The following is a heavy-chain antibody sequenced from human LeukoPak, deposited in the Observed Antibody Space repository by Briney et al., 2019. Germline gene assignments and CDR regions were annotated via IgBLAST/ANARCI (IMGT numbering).Heavy chain of an antibody. CDR3: ARRVSTMTQFDF. Sequence: SETLSLTCTVSGDSISSYYRSWIRQPPGKGLEWIGYISDTGSTDYNPSLKSRVTISVDTSKNQFSLKLRSVTAADTAVYYCARRVSTMTQFDFWGQGTLVTVSS. CDR1: GDSISSYY. CDR2: ISDTGST. D-gene: IGHD2-2*01. J-gene: IGHJ4*02. V-gene: IGHV4-59*01.